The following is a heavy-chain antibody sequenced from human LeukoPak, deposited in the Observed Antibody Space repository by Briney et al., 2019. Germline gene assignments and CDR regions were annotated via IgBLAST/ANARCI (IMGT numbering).Heavy chain of an antibody. CDR3: ARGYDFWSGYSDDAFDI. D-gene: IGHD3-3*01. CDR1: GFTFSSYG. Sequence: GGSLRLSCAASGFTFSSYGMHWVRQAPGKGLEWVAFIRYDGSNKYYADSVKGRFTISRDNAKNSLYLQMNSLRAEDTTVYYCARGYDFWSGYSDDAFDIWGQGTMVTVSS. J-gene: IGHJ3*02. V-gene: IGHV3-30*02. CDR2: IRYDGSNK.